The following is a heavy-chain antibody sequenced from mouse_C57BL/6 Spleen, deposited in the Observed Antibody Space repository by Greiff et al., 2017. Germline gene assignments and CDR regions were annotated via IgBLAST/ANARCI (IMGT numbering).Heavy chain of an antibody. CDR2: IYPGDGDT. CDR3: SRSEYCTGSCAMDY. V-gene: IGHV1-80*01. Sequence: QVQLQQSGAELVKPGASVKISCKASGYAFSSYWMNWVKQRPGKGLEWIGQIYPGDGDTNYNEKFKGKATLTADKSSSTAYMQLSSLTSEDSAVYFCSRSEYCTGSCAMDYWGQGTSVTVSS. CDR1: GYAFSSYW. D-gene: IGHD1-1*01. J-gene: IGHJ4*01.